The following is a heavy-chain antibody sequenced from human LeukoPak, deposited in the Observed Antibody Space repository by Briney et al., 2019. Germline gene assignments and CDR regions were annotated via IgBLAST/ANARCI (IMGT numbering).Heavy chain of an antibody. CDR3: ARVGGNSAY. J-gene: IGHJ4*02. CDR2: INSDGSST. CDR1: DFTFSTYW. Sequence: GDSLRLSCTASDFTFSTYWVHWVRQAPGKGLVWVSRINSDGSSTSYADSVKGRFTISRDNAKNTLYLQMNSLRAEDTAVYYCARVGGNSAYWGQGTLVTVSS. D-gene: IGHD4-23*01. V-gene: IGHV3-74*01.